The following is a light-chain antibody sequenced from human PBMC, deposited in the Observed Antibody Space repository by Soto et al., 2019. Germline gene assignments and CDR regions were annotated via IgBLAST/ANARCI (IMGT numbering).Light chain of an antibody. V-gene: IGLV2-14*01. CDR1: SRDVGGYNY. CDR3: SSYISSSTFVV. CDR2: EVS. J-gene: IGLJ2*01. Sequence: QSALPQPASVSGSPGQSITISCTGTSRDVGGYNYVSWHQQHPGKAPKVIITEVSNRPSGVSNRFSGSKSGNTASLTISGLQAEDEADYYGSSYISSSTFVVFGVGTKVTVL.